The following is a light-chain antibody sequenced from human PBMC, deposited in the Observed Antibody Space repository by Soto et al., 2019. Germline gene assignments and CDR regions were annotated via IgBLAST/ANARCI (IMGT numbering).Light chain of an antibody. CDR1: QGISSY. CDR3: QQYYSYPPGT. J-gene: IGKJ1*01. CDR2: AAS. Sequence: IQMTQSPSTLSASTGDRVTITCRASQGISSYLAWYQQKPGKAPKLLIYAASTLQSGVPSRFSGSGSGTDLTLTISCLQSEDFATYYCQQYYSYPPGTFGQGTKVDIK. V-gene: IGKV1-8*01.